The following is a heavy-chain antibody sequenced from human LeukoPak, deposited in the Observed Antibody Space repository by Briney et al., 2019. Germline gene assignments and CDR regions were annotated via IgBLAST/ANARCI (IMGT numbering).Heavy chain of an antibody. Sequence: ASVKVSCKASGYTFTNYGISWVRQAPGQGLEWMGWISAYSGNTNYAQKLQGRVTMTTDTSTSTAYMELRSLRSDDTAMYYCARDDSASVAGTFDYWGQGTLVTVSS. V-gene: IGHV1-18*01. CDR1: GYTFTNYG. CDR2: ISAYSGNT. J-gene: IGHJ4*02. CDR3: ARDDSASVAGTFDY. D-gene: IGHD6-19*01.